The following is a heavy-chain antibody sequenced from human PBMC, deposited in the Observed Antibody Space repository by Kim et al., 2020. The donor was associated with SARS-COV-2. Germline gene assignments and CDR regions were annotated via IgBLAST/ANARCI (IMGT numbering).Heavy chain of an antibody. D-gene: IGHD3-10*01. Sequence: ASVKVSCTASGYTFTSYPIHWVRQAPGQGLEWMAWIDAGNGNTKYSQRFQDRVTITRDTSATTAYMELSSLRSEDTAVYYCARARGVRGVTMNWFDPWGQGTLVTVSS. J-gene: IGHJ5*02. CDR2: IDAGNGNT. V-gene: IGHV1-3*01. CDR3: ARARGVRGVTMNWFDP. CDR1: GYTFTSYP.